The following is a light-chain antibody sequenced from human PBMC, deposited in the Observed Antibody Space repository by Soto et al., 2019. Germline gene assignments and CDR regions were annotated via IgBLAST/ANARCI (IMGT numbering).Light chain of an antibody. CDR3: QQSYSTPWT. Sequence: QITQSPSSLTASVGDRVTITCRARQGIRDDLGWYQQKPGQAPKLLIYAGSSLQSRVLSRLSASGYRTDFTLTISSLQPEGFGTCYYQQSYSTPWTFGQGTTVDIK. V-gene: IGKV1-39*01. CDR2: AGS. J-gene: IGKJ1*01. CDR1: QGIRDD.